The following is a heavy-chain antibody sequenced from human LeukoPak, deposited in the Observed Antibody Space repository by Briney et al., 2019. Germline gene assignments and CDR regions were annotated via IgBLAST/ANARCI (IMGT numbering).Heavy chain of an antibody. D-gene: IGHD1-26*01. CDR2: ISYDGSNK. Sequence: PGGSLRLSCAASGFTFSSYGMHWVRQAPGKGLEWVAVISYDGSNKYYADSVKGRFTISRDNAKNSLYLQMNSLRAEGTAIYYCAREAGGSYGLNWFDPWGQGTLVTVSS. CDR3: AREAGGSYGLNWFDP. J-gene: IGHJ5*02. V-gene: IGHV3-30*03. CDR1: GFTFSSYG.